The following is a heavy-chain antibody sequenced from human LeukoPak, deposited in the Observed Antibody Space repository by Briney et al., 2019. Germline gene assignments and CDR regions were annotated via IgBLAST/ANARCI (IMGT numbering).Heavy chain of an antibody. D-gene: IGHD2-15*01. V-gene: IGHV3-15*01. J-gene: IGHJ4*02. Sequence: KSGGSLRLSCAASGFTFSNAWMSWVRQAPGKGLEWVGRIKSKTDGGTTDYAAPVKGRFTISRDDSKNTLYLQMNSLKTEDTAVYYCTTPVVVVAAHGNWGQGTLVTVSS. CDR1: GFTFSNAW. CDR3: TTPVVVVAAHGN. CDR2: IKSKTDGGTT.